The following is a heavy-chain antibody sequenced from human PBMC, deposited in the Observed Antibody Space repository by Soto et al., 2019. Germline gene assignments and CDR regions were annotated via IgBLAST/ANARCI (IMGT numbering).Heavy chain of an antibody. CDR3: WRRVCLDF. D-gene: IGHD6-25*01. CDR2: IDSGDRA. CDR1: GFSVSNIH. J-gene: IGHJ4*02. V-gene: IGHV3-53*01. Sequence: GGTLRLSCAASGFSVSNIHFRWVRQHPKKGVEWGSGIDSGDRASYSDSVKSRFTISADNSTNTLLLQINSLRPADSSAYYCWRRVCLDFWGQGTLVTVSS.